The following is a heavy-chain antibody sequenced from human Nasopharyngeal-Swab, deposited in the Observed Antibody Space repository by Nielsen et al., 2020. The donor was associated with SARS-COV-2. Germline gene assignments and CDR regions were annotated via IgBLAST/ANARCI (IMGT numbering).Heavy chain of an antibody. D-gene: IGHD1-26*01. J-gene: IGHJ4*02. CDR3: ARERSGSYWAFDY. V-gene: IGHV3-48*03. Sequence: GGSLRLSCAASGFTFSSYAMSWVRQARGKGLEWISYTSASGDITYYAASVKGRFTISRDNAKNSLFLQMNSLRADDTAVYYCARERSGSYWAFDYWGQGTLVTVSS. CDR1: GFTFSSYA. CDR2: TSASGDIT.